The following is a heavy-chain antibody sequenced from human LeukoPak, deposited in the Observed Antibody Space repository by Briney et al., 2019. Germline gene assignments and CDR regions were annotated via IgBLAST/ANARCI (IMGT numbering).Heavy chain of an antibody. D-gene: IGHD3-22*01. CDR3: ATYSSLNRREFQY. CDR2: ISYDGGNK. J-gene: IGHJ1*01. Sequence: GGSLRLSCAASGFTFSSYGMHWVRQAPGKGLEWVAVISYDGGNKYYADSVKGRFTIPRDNSKNTLYLQMNSLRAEDTAVYYCATYSSLNRREFQYWGQGTLLTVSS. CDR1: GFTFSSYG. V-gene: IGHV3-30*03.